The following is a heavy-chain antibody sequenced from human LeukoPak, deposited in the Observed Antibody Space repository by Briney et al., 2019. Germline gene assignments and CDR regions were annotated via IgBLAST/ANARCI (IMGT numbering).Heavy chain of an antibody. Sequence: SETLSLTCSVSGYSVSSGYYWGWIRQPPGKGLEWIGHIYHSGGTYYNPSLKSRVTISVDTSKNQFSLKLSSVTAADTAVYYCAREGPVFYYDSSGTDYWGQGTLVTVSS. J-gene: IGHJ4*02. V-gene: IGHV4-38-2*02. CDR1: GYSVSSGYY. D-gene: IGHD3-22*01. CDR2: IYHSGGT. CDR3: AREGPVFYYDSSGTDY.